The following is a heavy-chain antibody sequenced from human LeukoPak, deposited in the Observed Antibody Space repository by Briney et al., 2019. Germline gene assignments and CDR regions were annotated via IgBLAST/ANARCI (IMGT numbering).Heavy chain of an antibody. Sequence: GGSLRLSCAASGFTFSSYWMSWVRQAPGKGLEWVSNIKQDGSEKYYVDSVKGRFTISRDNAKNTLYLQMNSLTDEDTAVYYCARGFRDGYSFGHYFDYWGQGTLVTVSS. D-gene: IGHD5-18*01. CDR2: IKQDGSEK. J-gene: IGHJ4*02. CDR3: ARGFRDGYSFGHYFDY. V-gene: IGHV3-7*01. CDR1: GFTFSSYW.